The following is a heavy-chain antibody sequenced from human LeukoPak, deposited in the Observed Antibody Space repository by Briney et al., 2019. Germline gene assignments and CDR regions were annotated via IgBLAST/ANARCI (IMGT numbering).Heavy chain of an antibody. CDR1: GFTFINYW. J-gene: IGHJ3*02. CDR2: IKQDGSEK. V-gene: IGHV3-7*01. D-gene: IGHD7-27*01. Sequence: PGGSLRLSCAGSGFTFINYWMSWVRQAPGKGLEWVANIKQDGSEKYYVDSVKGRFTISSENAKNSMYLQMNSLRAEDTAVYYCARDNWGLRAFDIWGQGTVVTVS. CDR3: ARDNWGLRAFDI.